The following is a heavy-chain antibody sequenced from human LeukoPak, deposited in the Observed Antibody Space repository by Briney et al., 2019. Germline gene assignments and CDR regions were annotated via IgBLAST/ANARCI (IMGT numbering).Heavy chain of an antibody. Sequence: GGSLRLSCAASGFTFSSYSMNWVRQAPGKGLEWVSAISGDSRYIYYADSVRGRFTISRDNAENSLYLQMNSLRVEDTAVYYCAAAGDYWGQGTLVTVSS. CDR1: GFTFSSYS. CDR2: ISGDSRYI. V-gene: IGHV3-21*01. J-gene: IGHJ4*02. CDR3: AAAGDY. D-gene: IGHD6-13*01.